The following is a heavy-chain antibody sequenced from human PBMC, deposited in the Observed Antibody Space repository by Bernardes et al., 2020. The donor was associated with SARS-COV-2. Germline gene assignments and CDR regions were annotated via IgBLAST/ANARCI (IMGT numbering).Heavy chain of an antibody. Sequence: GGSLRLSCAASGFTFSSYGMHWVRQAPGKGLEWVAVIWYDGSNKYYADSVKGRFTISRDNSKNTLYLQMNSLRAEDTAVYYCAREAQDAGWYYYGMDVWGQGTTVTVSS. CDR1: GFTFSSYG. D-gene: IGHD6-19*01. CDR3: AREAQDAGWYYYGMDV. J-gene: IGHJ6*02. CDR2: IWYDGSNK. V-gene: IGHV3-33*01.